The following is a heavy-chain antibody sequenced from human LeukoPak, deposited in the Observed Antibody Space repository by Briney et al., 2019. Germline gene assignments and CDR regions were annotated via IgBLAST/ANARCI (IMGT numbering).Heavy chain of an antibody. J-gene: IGHJ6*04. D-gene: IGHD6-19*01. Sequence: PGRSLRLSCAASGFTFSSYGMHWVRQAPGKGLEWVAVISYDGSNKYYADSVKGRFTISRDNSKNTLYLQMNSPRAEDTAVYYCAKATGIAVNFYYGMDVWGKGTTVTVSS. CDR2: ISYDGSNK. CDR3: AKATGIAVNFYYGMDV. CDR1: GFTFSSYG. V-gene: IGHV3-30*18.